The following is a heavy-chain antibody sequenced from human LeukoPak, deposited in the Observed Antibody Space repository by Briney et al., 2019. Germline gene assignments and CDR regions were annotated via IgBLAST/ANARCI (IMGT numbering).Heavy chain of an antibody. Sequence: GGSLRLSCAASGFTFSSYAVNWVRQAPGKGREWVSAISGSADRTYYADSVKGRFTISRDNSKNTLYLQMNRMRGEDTAVYYCAKDLSPGPDWGQGTLVTVSS. CDR1: GFTFSSYA. V-gene: IGHV3-23*01. CDR2: ISGSADRT. D-gene: IGHD2/OR15-2a*01. CDR3: AKDLSPGPD. J-gene: IGHJ4*02.